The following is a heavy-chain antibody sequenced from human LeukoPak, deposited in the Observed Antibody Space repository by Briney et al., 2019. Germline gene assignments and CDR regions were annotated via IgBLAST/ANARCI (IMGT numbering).Heavy chain of an antibody. CDR3: AGSIAAVGTFDY. J-gene: IGHJ4*02. Sequence: GGSLRLSCAASGFALSTYWMHWVRQAPGKGLVWVSRINSDGSGTSYADSVKGRFTISRDNAKNTLYLQMNSLRAEDTAVYYCAGSIAAVGTFDYWGQGTLVTVSS. V-gene: IGHV3-74*01. D-gene: IGHD6-13*01. CDR1: GFALSTYW. CDR2: INSDGSGT.